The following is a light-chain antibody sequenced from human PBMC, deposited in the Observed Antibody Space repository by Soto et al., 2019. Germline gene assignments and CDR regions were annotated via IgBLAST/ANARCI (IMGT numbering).Light chain of an antibody. CDR3: QQYNDWPPVT. CDR2: GAS. J-gene: IGKJ4*01. V-gene: IGKV3-15*01. Sequence: EIEMTQSPATLSLAPGERVTLSCRASESVSSNLAWYQQKPGQAPRLLIYGASTRATGIPARFSGRGSGTEFTLTISSLQSEDFAVYYCQQYNDWPPVTFGGGTKVDIK. CDR1: ESVSSN.